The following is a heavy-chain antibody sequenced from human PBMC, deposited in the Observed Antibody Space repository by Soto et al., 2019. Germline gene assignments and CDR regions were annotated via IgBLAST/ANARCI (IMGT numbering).Heavy chain of an antibody. CDR1: GGSISSGGYS. Sequence: QLQLQESGSGLVKPSQTLSLTCAVSGGSISSGGYSWSWIRQPPGKALEWIGYIYHSGRTYYNPSLKSRVAISVDRSKNQFYLQLSSVTAADTAVYYCARGLAAAGIGFGYWGQGTLVTVSS. J-gene: IGHJ4*02. V-gene: IGHV4-30-2*01. D-gene: IGHD6-13*01. CDR2: IYHSGRT. CDR3: ARGLAAAGIGFGY.